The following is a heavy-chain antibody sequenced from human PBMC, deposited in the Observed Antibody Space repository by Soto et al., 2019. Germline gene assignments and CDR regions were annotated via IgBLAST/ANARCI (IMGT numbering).Heavy chain of an antibody. J-gene: IGHJ4*02. V-gene: IGHV3-66*01. Sequence: EVQLVESGGGLVQPGGSLRLSCAASGFTVSSIYMSWVRQAPWKGLEWVAVIYSGGSTYYADSVKGRFTISRDNSKDTLYLQMNSLRADDTAVYFCARGLLGVNQAYWGQGTLVTVSS. D-gene: IGHD3-16*01. CDR2: IYSGGST. CDR3: ARGLLGVNQAY. CDR1: GFTVSSIY.